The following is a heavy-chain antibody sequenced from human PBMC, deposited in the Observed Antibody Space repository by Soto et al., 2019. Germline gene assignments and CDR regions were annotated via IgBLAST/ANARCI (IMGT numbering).Heavy chain of an antibody. V-gene: IGHV1-69*06. CDR1: GGTFSSYA. CDR2: IIPIFGTA. CDR3: ARGGYSSSNYGMDV. Sequence: GASVKVSCKASGGTFSSYAISWVRQAPGQGLEWMGGIIPIFGTANYAQKFQGRVTITADKSTSTAYMELSSLRSEDTAVYYCARGGYSSSNYGMDVWGQGTTVTVSS. J-gene: IGHJ6*02. D-gene: IGHD6-13*01.